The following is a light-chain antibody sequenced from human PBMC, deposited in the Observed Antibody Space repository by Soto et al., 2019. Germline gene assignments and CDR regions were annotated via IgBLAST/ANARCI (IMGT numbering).Light chain of an antibody. CDR1: KLGDKY. Sequence: SYELTQPPSVSVSPGQTASITCSGDKLGDKYACWYQQKPGQSPVLVIYQNSKRPSGIPERFSGSNSGNTATLTISGTQAMDEADYYCQAWASSTGVFGAGTQLTVL. CDR2: QNS. J-gene: IGLJ3*02. CDR3: QAWASSTGV. V-gene: IGLV3-1*01.